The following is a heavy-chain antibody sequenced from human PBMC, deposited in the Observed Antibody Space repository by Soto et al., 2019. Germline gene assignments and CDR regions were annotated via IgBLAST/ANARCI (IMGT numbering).Heavy chain of an antibody. Sequence: SVKVSCKSPGGTFSSYTISSVRHAPGQGLEWMGRIIPILGIANYAQKFQGRVTITADKSTSTAYMELSSLRSEDTAVYYCARGSPIVVVVAATPGDNWFDPWGQGTLVTVSS. J-gene: IGHJ5*02. V-gene: IGHV1-69*02. CDR1: GGTFSSYT. CDR2: IIPILGIA. CDR3: ARGSPIVVVVAATPGDNWFDP. D-gene: IGHD2-15*01.